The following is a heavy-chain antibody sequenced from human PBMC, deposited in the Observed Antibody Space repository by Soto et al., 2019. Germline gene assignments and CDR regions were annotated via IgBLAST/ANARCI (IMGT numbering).Heavy chain of an antibody. V-gene: IGHV3-23*01. J-gene: IGHJ4*02. CDR1: GLTFSNYA. CDR3: AKDRLAGGFDY. D-gene: IGHD3-16*01. CDR2: VSATAGTT. Sequence: GGSMRLSCAASGLTFSNYAMSWVRQAPGKGLEWVSLVSATAGTTYYTDSVKGRFTISRDNSRNTVYLQMNSLRADDTAVYYCAKDRLAGGFDYWGQGTLVTVSS.